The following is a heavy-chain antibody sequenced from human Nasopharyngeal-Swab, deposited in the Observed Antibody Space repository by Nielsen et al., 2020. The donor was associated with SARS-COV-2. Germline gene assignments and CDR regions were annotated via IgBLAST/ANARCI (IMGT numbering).Heavy chain of an antibody. J-gene: IGHJ3*02. CDR2: ISYDGSNK. D-gene: IGHD6-13*01. CDR3: ARDPSSSWLYDAFDI. CDR1: GCTFSSYA. Sequence: GGSLRLSCAASGCTFSSYAMHWVRQAPGKGLEWVAVISYDGSNKYYADSVKGRFTISRDNSKNTLYLQMNSLRAEDTAVYYCARDPSSSWLYDAFDIWGQGTMVTVSS. V-gene: IGHV3-30-3*01.